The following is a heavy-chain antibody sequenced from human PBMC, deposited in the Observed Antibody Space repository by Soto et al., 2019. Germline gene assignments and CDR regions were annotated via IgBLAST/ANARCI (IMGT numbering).Heavy chain of an antibody. D-gene: IGHD2-15*01. CDR2: IYWDDDK. CDR1: GFSLSTSGVG. CDR3: AYLPCSGGSCYWFSFSGMDV. Sequence: QITLKESGPTLVKPTQTLTLTCTFSGFSLSTSGVGVAWIRQPPGKALEWLALIYWDDDKRYRPSLESRLTIIKDTSKIHVVLTMTNMDSVDTATYYCAYLPCSGGSCYWFSFSGMDVWGQGPTVTVSS. V-gene: IGHV2-5*02. J-gene: IGHJ6*02.